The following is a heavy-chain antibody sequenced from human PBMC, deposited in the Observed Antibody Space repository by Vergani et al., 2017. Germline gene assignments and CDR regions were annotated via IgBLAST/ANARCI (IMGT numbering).Heavy chain of an antibody. D-gene: IGHD2-8*01. V-gene: IGHV3-30*04. CDR1: GFTFSNYA. CDR2: ISYDGTYK. CDR3: AKNVHQVYTPCVVDY. J-gene: IGHJ4*02. Sequence: QVQLVESGGGVVQPGRSLRLSCAASGFTFSNYAMHWVRQAPGKGLEWVAVISYDGTYKYYADSVNGRCTISRDNSKNTLYLQMNSLRAEDTAVYYCAKNVHQVYTPCVVDYWGQGTLVTVSS.